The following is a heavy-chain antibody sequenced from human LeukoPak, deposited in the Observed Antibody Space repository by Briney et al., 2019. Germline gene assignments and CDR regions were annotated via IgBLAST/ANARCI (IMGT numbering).Heavy chain of an antibody. V-gene: IGHV1-18*04. CDR1: GYSFSSYG. Sequence: ASVKVSCKTSGYSFSSYGLNWVRQAPGQGLEWIGWFNGYNGNTMSTQKFQGRIIMTADTSANTGYMEQRSLTSDDTAVYFCARPYCSGNKCYRLDYWGQGTLVTVSS. J-gene: IGHJ4*02. CDR2: FNGYNGNT. D-gene: IGHD2-2*01. CDR3: ARPYCSGNKCYRLDY.